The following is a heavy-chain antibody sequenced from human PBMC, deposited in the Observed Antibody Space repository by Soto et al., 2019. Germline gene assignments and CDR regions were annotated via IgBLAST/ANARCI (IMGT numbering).Heavy chain of an antibody. J-gene: IGHJ6*02. V-gene: IGHV1-18*01. CDR3: ARDSSSYEYYYYGMDV. CDR1: GYTFTSYG. CDR2: ISAYNGNT. Sequence: QVQLVQSGAEVKKPGASVKVSCKASGYTFTSYGISWVRQAPGQGLEWMGWISAYNGNTNYAQKLQGRVTMTTDTTTSTAYMELRSLRSDDTAVYYCARDSSSYEYYYYGMDVWGQGTTVTVSS. D-gene: IGHD6-6*01.